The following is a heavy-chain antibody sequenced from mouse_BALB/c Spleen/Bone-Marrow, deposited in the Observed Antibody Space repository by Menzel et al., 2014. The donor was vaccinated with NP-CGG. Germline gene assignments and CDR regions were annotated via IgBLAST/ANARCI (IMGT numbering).Heavy chain of an antibody. CDR1: GYSFTGYN. Sequence: ELQVVESGPELEKPGASVQISCKASGYSFTGYNMNCVKQSNGESLEWIGNIDPYYGGTSYNQKFMGKATLTVDKSSSTAYMQLKRLTSEDSAVYDCARGGIPPYYTMDYWGQGTSVTITS. CDR2: IDPYYGGT. CDR3: ARGGIPPYYTMDY. V-gene: IGHV1-39*01. J-gene: IGHJ4*01.